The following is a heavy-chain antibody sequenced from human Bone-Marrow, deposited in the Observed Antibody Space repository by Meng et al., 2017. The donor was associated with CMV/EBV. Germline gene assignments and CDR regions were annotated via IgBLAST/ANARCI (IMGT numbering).Heavy chain of an antibody. D-gene: IGHD5-12*01. J-gene: IGHJ4*02. V-gene: IGHV3-30*19. CDR1: GFTFSRYG. Sequence: GGSLRLSCAASGFTFSRYGMHWVRQAPGKGLEWLALASFDGTNIYYADAIKGRFTISRDISKNSLFLQMNNVRAEDTAVYYWARVDTGYDLPFDYWGQGTLVTVSS. CDR3: ARVDTGYDLPFDY. CDR2: ASFDGTNI.